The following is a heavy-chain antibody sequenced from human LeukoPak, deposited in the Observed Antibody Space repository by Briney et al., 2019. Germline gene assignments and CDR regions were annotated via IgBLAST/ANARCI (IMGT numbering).Heavy chain of an antibody. CDR3: AKRWSGYHSSEV. Sequence: GSLRLSCAASGFTFSSYAMHWVRQAPGKGLERVAVISYDGSNKYYADSVKGRFTISRDNSKNTLYLQMNSLRAEDTAVYYCAKRWSGYHSSEVWGQGTLVSVSS. J-gene: IGHJ4*02. V-gene: IGHV3-30*18. CDR2: ISYDGSNK. D-gene: IGHD3-3*01. CDR1: GFTFSSYA.